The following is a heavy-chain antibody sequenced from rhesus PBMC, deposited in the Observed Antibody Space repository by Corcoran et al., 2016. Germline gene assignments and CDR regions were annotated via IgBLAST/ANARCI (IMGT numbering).Heavy chain of an antibody. CDR3: ARDRWGKTTYFDY. CDR2: IYYRGST. CDR1: GGSISSSYYS. J-gene: IGHJ4*01. Sequence: QVQLQESGPGLVKPSETLSLTCAVSGGSISSSYYSWSWIRQAPGKGLEWIGYIYYRGSTSYNPSLKSRVTISRDTSKNQFSLKLSSVTAADTAVYYCARDRWGKTTYFDYWGQGVLVTVSS. V-gene: IGHV4-122*02. D-gene: IGHD1-20*01.